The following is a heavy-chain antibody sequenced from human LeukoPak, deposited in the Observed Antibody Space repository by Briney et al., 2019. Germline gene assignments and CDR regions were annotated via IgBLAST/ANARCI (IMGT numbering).Heavy chain of an antibody. CDR1: GFTFSNYG. V-gene: IGHV3-23*01. CDR2: INGSGGRT. J-gene: IGHJ6*03. Sequence: GGSLRLSCAASGFTFSNYGISWVRQAPGKGLEWLTGINGSGGRTYYADSVKARFTISRDNSKNTVYLQVNGLRAEDTALYYCAREGLYYDSILHREKSYYYYYMDVWGKGTTVTVSS. CDR3: AREGLYYDSILHREKSYYYYYMDV. D-gene: IGHD3-22*01.